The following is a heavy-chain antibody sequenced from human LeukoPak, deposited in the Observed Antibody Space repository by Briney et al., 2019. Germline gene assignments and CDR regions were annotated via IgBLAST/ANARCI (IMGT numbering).Heavy chain of an antibody. CDR2: IYPGDSDT. D-gene: IGHD5-12*01. CDR1: GYRFNTYW. Sequence: GESLKISCKGSGYRFNTYWIGWVRQMPGKGLEWMGIIYPGDSDTRYSPSFQGQVTISADKSISTAYLQWSSLKASDTAMYYCARLVASGYDSAFDYWGQGTLVTVSS. J-gene: IGHJ4*02. V-gene: IGHV5-51*01. CDR3: ARLVASGYDSAFDY.